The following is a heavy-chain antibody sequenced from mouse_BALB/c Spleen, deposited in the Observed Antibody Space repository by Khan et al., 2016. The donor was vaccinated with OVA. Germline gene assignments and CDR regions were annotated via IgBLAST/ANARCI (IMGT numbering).Heavy chain of an antibody. J-gene: IGHJ2*01. V-gene: IGHV1-54*01. Sequence: VQLQESGAELVRPGASVKVSCTASGFAFTNYVIEWIKQSPGKGLEWIGVISTGSSGSYYTEKLKGRAKLTADKSYSTPYMQLSSLTSDDSAVYYCAGGWGKGSIDYWGQGTTLTVAS. D-gene: IGHD3-3*01. CDR3: AGGWGKGSIDY. CDR1: GFAFTNYV. CDR2: ISTGSSGS.